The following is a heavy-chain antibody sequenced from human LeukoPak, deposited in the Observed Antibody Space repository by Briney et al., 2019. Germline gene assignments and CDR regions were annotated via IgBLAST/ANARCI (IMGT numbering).Heavy chain of an antibody. CDR3: ARAGRKSRGVDLVRKKETGYYYYMDV. CDR2: IKQDGSEK. J-gene: IGHJ6*03. D-gene: IGHD3-10*02. V-gene: IGHV3-7*01. CDR1: EFTFFTYW. Sequence: GGSLRLSCAASEFTFFTYWMSWVRQAPGKGLEWVANIKQDGSEKYYVDSVKGRFTISRDNAKNSLYLQMNSLRAEDTAVYYCARAGRKSRGVDLVRKKETGYYYYMDVWGKGTTVTVSS.